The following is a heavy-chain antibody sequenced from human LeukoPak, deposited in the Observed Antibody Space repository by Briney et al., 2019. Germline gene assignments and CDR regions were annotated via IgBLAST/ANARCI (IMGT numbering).Heavy chain of an antibody. V-gene: IGHV3-74*01. D-gene: IGHD3/OR15-3a*01. CDR3: ARGWTGPPDY. Sequence: GGSLRLSCAASGFTFFNYWIHWVRQAPGKGLVWVSRTNTDGSSTNYADSVKGRFTISRDNAKNTLYLQMNSLSAEDTAVYYCARGWTGPPDYWGQGTLVTVSS. J-gene: IGHJ4*02. CDR1: GFTFFNYW. CDR2: TNTDGSST.